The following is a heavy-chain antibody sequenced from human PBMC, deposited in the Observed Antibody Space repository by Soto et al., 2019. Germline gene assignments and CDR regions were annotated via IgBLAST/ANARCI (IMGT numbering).Heavy chain of an antibody. CDR3: ARGLENSYCGGDCYVYYFDS. Sequence: QVQLQQWGAGLLKPSETLSLTCAVYGGSFSGYYWSWIRQPPGKGLEWIGEINHSGSTNYNPSLKSRVTISVDTYKNQFSLKLSSVTAADTAVYYCARGLENSYCGGDCYVYYFDSWGQGTLVTVSS. D-gene: IGHD2-21*02. CDR2: INHSGST. V-gene: IGHV4-34*01. J-gene: IGHJ4*02. CDR1: GGSFSGYY.